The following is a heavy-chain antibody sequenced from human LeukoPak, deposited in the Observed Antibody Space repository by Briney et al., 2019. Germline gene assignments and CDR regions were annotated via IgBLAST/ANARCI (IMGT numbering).Heavy chain of an antibody. Sequence: ASVKVSCKASGYTFTSYYMHWVRQAPGQGLEWMGIINPSGGSTIYAQKFQGRVTMTRDMSTSTVYMELSSPRSEDTAVYYCARDYLPRFYDSSGYYTTGPGHDAFDIWGQGTMVTVSS. J-gene: IGHJ3*02. CDR1: GYTFTSYY. CDR3: ARDYLPRFYDSSGYYTTGPGHDAFDI. D-gene: IGHD3-22*01. V-gene: IGHV1-46*01. CDR2: INPSGGST.